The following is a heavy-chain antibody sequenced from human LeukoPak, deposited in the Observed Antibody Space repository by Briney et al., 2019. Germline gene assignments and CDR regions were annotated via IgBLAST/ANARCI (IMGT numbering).Heavy chain of an antibody. CDR1: GFTSSSYW. Sequence: GGSLRLSCAAYGFTSSSYWMSWVRQAPGKGLEWVANIQQGGSAKYYMDSVKGRFTISRDDAKSSLYLQMNSLRAEDTAVYFCARIRGDGSTFEYWGQGTLVTVSS. CDR3: ARIRGDGSTFEY. V-gene: IGHV3-7*01. CDR2: IQQGGSAK. D-gene: IGHD5-24*01. J-gene: IGHJ4*02.